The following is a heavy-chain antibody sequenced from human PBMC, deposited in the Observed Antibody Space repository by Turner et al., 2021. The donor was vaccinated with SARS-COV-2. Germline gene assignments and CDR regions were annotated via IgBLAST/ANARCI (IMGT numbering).Heavy chain of an antibody. CDR1: GASISSNY. Sequence: QVLLQASGPGLEKPSETLSLTCTVSGASISSNYWAWIRQPPGKRLEWIGYIYYRGSTNYNPSLKSRVTISVDTSKNQFSLKLTYVTAADTAVYFGARELPNNWFDPWGQGTLVTVSS. CDR3: ARELPNNWFDP. V-gene: IGHV4-59*01. CDR2: IYYRGST. J-gene: IGHJ5*02.